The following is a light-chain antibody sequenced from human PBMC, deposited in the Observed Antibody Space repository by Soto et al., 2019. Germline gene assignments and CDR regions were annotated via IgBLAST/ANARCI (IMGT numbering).Light chain of an antibody. V-gene: IGKV3-20*01. CDR1: QSVSSNY. J-gene: IGKJ1*01. CDR3: QRYGSLSWT. Sequence: EIVLTQSPGTLSLSLGERATLSCRASQSVSSNYLAWYQQKPGQAPRLLIYGASSRATGIPDRFSGSGSGTDFTLTISRLEPEDFAVYYCQRYGSLSWTFGQGTKVDIK. CDR2: GAS.